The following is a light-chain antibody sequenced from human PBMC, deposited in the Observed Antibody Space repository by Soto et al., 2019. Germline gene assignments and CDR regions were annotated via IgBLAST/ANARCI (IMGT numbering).Light chain of an antibody. CDR3: SSYTSSSTLGV. CDR2: DVN. V-gene: IGLV2-14*03. J-gene: IGLJ1*01. Sequence: QSALTQPASVSGSPGQSITISCTGTSRDVGGYNYVSWYQQHPDKAPKLMIYDVNNRPSGISNRFSGSKSGNTASLTISGLQGEDEADYYCSSYTSSSTLGVFGTGTKVTVL. CDR1: SRDVGGYNY.